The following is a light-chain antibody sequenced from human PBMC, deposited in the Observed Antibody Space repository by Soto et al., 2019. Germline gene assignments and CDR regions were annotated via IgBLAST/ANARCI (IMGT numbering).Light chain of an antibody. J-gene: IGKJ2*01. V-gene: IGKV1-39*01. CDR2: GSS. CDR3: QQSYSTPTT. Sequence: DIQLTQSPSSLSASVGDRVTISCRASQSISRNLNWYQQRPGKAPKVLIYGSSSLQSGVPSRFSGSGSGTDFTLTISSLQPEDFATYYCQQSYSTPTTFGQGNKLEIK. CDR1: QSISRN.